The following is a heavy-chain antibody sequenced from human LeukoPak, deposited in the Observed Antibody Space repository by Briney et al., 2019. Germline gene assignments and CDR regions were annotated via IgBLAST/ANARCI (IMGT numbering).Heavy chain of an antibody. CDR2: IYTSGST. CDR3: ARSPSSYSSSWYNP. V-gene: IGHV4-4*07. D-gene: IGHD6-13*01. J-gene: IGHJ5*02. CDR1: GDSISNFY. Sequence: SETLSLTCTVSGDSISNFYWSWIRQPAGKGLEWIGRIYTSGSTNYNPSLKSRVTMSVDTSKNQFSLKLSSVTAADTAVYYCARSPSSYSSSWYNPWGQGTLVTVSS.